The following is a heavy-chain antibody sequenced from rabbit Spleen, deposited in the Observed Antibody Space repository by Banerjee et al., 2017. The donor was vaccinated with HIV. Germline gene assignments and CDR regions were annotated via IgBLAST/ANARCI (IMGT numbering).Heavy chain of an antibody. CDR1: GFSFSSNW. CDR2: INTNNGDT. J-gene: IGHJ2*01. V-gene: IGHV1S45*01. CDR3: ARNYVTAFDP. D-gene: IGHD1-1*01. Sequence: EQLEESGGGLVKPEGSLKLSCTASGFSFSSNWICWVRQAPGKGLEWIACINTNNGDTDYANWPKGRFTISKTSSTTVTLQMTSLTAADTATYFCARNYVTAFDPWGPGTWSPS.